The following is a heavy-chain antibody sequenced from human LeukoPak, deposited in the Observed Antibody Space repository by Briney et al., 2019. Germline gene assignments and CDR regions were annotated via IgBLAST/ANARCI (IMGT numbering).Heavy chain of an antibody. CDR1: GGSISSSNW. Sequence: ASETLSLTCAVSGGSISSSNWWSWVRQPPGKGLEWIGEIYHSGSTNYNPSLKSRVTISVDKSKNQFSLKLSSVTAADTAVYYCARTIPRRLRLGESIDYWGQGTLVTVSS. CDR3: ARTIPRRLRLGESIDY. J-gene: IGHJ4*02. CDR2: IYHSGST. D-gene: IGHD3-16*01. V-gene: IGHV4-4*02.